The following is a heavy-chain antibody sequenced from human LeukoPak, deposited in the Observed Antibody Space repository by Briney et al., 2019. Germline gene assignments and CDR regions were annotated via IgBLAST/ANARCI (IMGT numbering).Heavy chain of an antibody. J-gene: IGHJ3*02. V-gene: IGHV3-21*01. CDR3: ALPYYYGSGSYPNDAFDI. CDR1: GFTFSSYS. D-gene: IGHD3-10*01. CDR2: ISSSSSYI. Sequence: GGSLRLSCAASGFTFSSYSMNWVRQAPGKGLEWVSSISSSSSYIYYADSVKGRFTISRDNAKNSLYLQMNSLRAEDTAVYYCALPYYYGSGSYPNDAFDIWGQGTMVTVSS.